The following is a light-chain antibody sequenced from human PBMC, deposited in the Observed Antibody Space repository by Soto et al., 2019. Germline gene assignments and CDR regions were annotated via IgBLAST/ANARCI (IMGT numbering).Light chain of an antibody. CDR2: GAS. J-gene: IGKJ1*01. V-gene: IGKV3-20*01. CDR3: QHYGDSRT. CDR1: QSVSSSY. Sequence: EIVLTQSPGTLSLSPGESATLSCRASQSVSSSYLAWYQQKPGQAPSLLMYGASRRATGIPDRFSGSGSGTDFTLTISRLEPEDFAVYYCQHYGDSRTFGQGTKVEIK.